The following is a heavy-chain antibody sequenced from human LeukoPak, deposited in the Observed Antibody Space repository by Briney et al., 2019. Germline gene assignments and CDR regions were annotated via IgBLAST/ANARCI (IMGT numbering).Heavy chain of an antibody. CDR2: INHSGST. D-gene: IGHD2-2*01. V-gene: IGHV4-34*01. CDR3: ARASGCSSTSCYFRY. Sequence: TPSETLSLTCAVYGGSFSGYYWSWIGQPPGKGLEWIGEINHSGSTNYNPSLKSRVTISLDTSKNQFSLKLSSVTAADTAVYYCARASGCSSTSCYFRYWGQGTLVTVSS. J-gene: IGHJ4*02. CDR1: GGSFSGYY.